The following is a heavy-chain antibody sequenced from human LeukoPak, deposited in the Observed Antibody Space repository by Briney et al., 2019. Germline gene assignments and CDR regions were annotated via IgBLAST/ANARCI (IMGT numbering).Heavy chain of an antibody. CDR2: IENDGGNQ. V-gene: IGHV3-30-3*01. Sequence: VRGLRHSRAASLFTFNTFVIHSVRPARCRGLDWVGVIENDGGNQHYSDSLKGRFTLSRDKSKNTLYLQSKSLKFEDTAVYYCARSAGGMLDNWGQGALGTVSS. J-gene: IGHJ4*02. D-gene: IGHD3-16*01. CDR1: LFTFNTFV. CDR3: ARSAGGMLDN.